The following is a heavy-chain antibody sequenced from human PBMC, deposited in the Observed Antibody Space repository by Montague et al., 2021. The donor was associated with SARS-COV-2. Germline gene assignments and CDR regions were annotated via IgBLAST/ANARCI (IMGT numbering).Heavy chain of an antibody. CDR3: ARHRITIFLGRMFDY. D-gene: IGHD3-9*01. CDR1: GGSIRSSSYY. V-gene: IGHV4-39*01. CDR2: IDYSGXT. Sequence: SETLSLTCTVSGGSIRSSSYYWGWIRQPPGKGLEWIGNIDYSGXTXYXXXXKXRVTISVDTSKNQFSLKLSSVTAADTAVYYCARHRITIFLGRMFDYWGQGTLVTVSS. J-gene: IGHJ4*02.